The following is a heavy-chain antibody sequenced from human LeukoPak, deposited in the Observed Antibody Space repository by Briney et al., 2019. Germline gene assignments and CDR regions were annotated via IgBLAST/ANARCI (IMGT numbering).Heavy chain of an antibody. J-gene: IGHJ3*02. CDR3: ASIVGATGAFDI. Sequence: QAGRSLRPSCAASGFTFDDYAMHWVRQAPGKGLEWVSGISWNSGSIGYADSVEGRFTISRDNAKNSLYLQMNSLRAEDMALYYCASIVGATGAFDIGGQGTMVTVSS. CDR1: GFTFDDYA. V-gene: IGHV3-9*03. D-gene: IGHD1-26*01. CDR2: ISWNSGSI.